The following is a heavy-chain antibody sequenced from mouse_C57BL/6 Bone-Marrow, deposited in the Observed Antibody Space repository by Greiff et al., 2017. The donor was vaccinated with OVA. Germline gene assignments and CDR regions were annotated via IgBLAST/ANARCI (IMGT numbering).Heavy chain of an antibody. J-gene: IGHJ1*03. CDR2: IWRGGST. CDR1: GFSLTSYG. CDR3: AKNPITTVVADWYFDV. Sequence: VHLVESGPGLVQPSQSLSITCTVSGFSLTSYGVHWVRQSPGEGLEWLGVIWRGGSTDYNAAFMSRLSITKDNSKSQVFFKMNSLQADDTAIYYCAKNPITTVVADWYFDVWGTGTTVTVSS. D-gene: IGHD1-1*01. V-gene: IGHV2-5*01.